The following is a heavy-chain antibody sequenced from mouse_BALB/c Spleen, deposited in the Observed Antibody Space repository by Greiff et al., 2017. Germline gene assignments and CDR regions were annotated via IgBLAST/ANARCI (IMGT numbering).Heavy chain of an antibody. CDR3: ARKKYGNYQDYFDY. V-gene: IGHV14-3*02. CDR2: IDPANGNT. Sequence: EVKLMESGAELVKPGASVKLSCTASGFNIKDTYMHWVKQRPEQGLEWIGRIDPANGNTKYDPKFQGKATITADTSSNTAYLQLSSLTSEDTAVYYCARKKYGNYQDYFDYWGQGTTLTVSS. D-gene: IGHD2-10*02. CDR1: GFNIKDTY. J-gene: IGHJ2*01.